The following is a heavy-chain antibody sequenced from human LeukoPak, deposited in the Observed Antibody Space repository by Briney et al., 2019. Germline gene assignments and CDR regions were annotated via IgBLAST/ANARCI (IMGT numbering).Heavy chain of an antibody. J-gene: IGHJ4*02. CDR3: ARDLRSYSGSRYYFDN. CDR1: GYTLTELS. CDR2: FDPEDGET. V-gene: IGHV1-24*01. Sequence: ASVKVSCKVSGYTLTELSMHWVRQAPGKGLEWMGGFDPEDGETIYAQKFQGRVTMTEDTSTDTAYMELSSLRSEDTAVYYCARDLRSYSGSRYYFDNWGQGTLVTVSS. D-gene: IGHD6-13*01.